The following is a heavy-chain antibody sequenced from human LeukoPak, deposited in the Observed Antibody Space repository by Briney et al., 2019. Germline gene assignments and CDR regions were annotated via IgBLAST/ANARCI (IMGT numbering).Heavy chain of an antibody. V-gene: IGHV4-34*01. CDR1: GGSFSGYY. Sequence: SETLSLTCAVYGGSFSGYYWSWIRQPPGKGLGWIGEINHSGSTNYNPSLKSRVTISVDTSKNQFSLKLSSVTAADTAVYYCARGWDVWGSYRPSYYFDYWGQGTLVTVSS. CDR3: ARGWDVWGSYRPSYYFDY. J-gene: IGHJ4*02. D-gene: IGHD3-16*02. CDR2: INHSGST.